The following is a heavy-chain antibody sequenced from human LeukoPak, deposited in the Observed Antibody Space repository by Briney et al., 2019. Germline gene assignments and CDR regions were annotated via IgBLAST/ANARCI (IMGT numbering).Heavy chain of an antibody. D-gene: IGHD6-13*01. J-gene: IGHJ4*02. CDR1: GYTFTGYY. V-gene: IGHV1-2*02. CDR2: INPNGGGT. CDR3: ARAGYSSSWYVDY. Sequence: ASVKVSCKASGYTFTGYYMHWVRQAPGQGLEWMGWINPNGGGTNYAQKFQGRVTMTRDTSISTAYMELSRLRSDDTAVYYCARAGYSSSWYVDYWGQGTLVTVSS.